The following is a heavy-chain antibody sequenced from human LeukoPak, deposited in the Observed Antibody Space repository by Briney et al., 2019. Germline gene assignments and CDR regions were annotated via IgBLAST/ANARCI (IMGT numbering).Heavy chain of an antibody. CDR3: ARSYDSSGYYYL. CDR2: IYSGGST. D-gene: IGHD3-22*01. CDR1: GFTVSSNY. Sequence: GGSLSLSCAASGFTVSSNYMSWVRQAPGKGLEWVSVIYSGGSTYYADSVKGRFTISRDNSKNTLYLQMNSLRAEDTAVYYCARSYDSSGYYYLWGQGTLVTVSS. J-gene: IGHJ4*02. V-gene: IGHV3-53*01.